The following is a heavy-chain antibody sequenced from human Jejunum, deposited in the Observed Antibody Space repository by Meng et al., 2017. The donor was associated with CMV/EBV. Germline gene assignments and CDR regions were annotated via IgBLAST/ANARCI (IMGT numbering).Heavy chain of an antibody. CDR2: ISGGAHVS. CDR3: ARAGVVVTATPHYYGMDV. Sequence: FSNYAMTWVRQAPGKGLEWVSYISGGAHVSYYADSVKGRFTISRDNAGNSLYLQMNSLRGEDTAVYYCARAGVVVTATPHYYGMDVWGHGTAVTVSS. J-gene: IGHJ6*02. D-gene: IGHD2-15*01. V-gene: IGHV3-11*01. CDR1: FSNYA.